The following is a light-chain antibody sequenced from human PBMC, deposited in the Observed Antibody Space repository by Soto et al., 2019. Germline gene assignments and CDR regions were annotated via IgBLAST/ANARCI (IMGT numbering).Light chain of an antibody. CDR3: AAWDDRLRGFV. CDR1: NFNIGSNS. Sequence: VLTQPRSASATPGQRVTISCSGSNFNIGSNSVNWYQHLPGASPKLLIHSDNQRPSGVPDRFSGSKSGTSAALAISGLQSEDEADYYCAAWDDRLRGFVFGTGTKVNVL. CDR2: SDN. V-gene: IGLV1-44*01. J-gene: IGLJ1*01.